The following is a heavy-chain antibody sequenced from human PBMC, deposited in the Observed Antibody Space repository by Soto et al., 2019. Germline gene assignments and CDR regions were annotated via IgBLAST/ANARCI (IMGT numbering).Heavy chain of an antibody. CDR2: IYYTGRT. V-gene: IGHV4-59*01. CDR3: ARKSSIYSTWPLLDY. Sequence: SETLSLTCTVSGGSISDYYWSWIRQPPGKGLEWIAYIYYTGRTFYNPSLKGRVTISVDTSKNQFSLKLSSVTAADTAVYYCARKSSIYSTWPLLDYWGRGTLVTVSS. D-gene: IGHD6-13*01. J-gene: IGHJ4*02. CDR1: GGSISDYY.